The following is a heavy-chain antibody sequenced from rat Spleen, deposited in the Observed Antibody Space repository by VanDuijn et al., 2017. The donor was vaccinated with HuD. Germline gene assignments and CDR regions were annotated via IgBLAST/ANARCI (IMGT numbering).Heavy chain of an antibody. Sequence: EVQLVESDGGLVQPGRSLKLSCVASGFTFTDYNMAWVRQAPTTGLEWVATISTGGTNTYYRGSVKGRFTISRDNAKNTQYLQMDSLRSEDTATYYCATLEVVPPVMDAWGQGASVTVSS. V-gene: IGHV5S13*01. CDR1: GFTFTDYN. D-gene: IGHD1-1*01. CDR2: ISTGGTNT. J-gene: IGHJ4*01. CDR3: ATLEVVPPVMDA.